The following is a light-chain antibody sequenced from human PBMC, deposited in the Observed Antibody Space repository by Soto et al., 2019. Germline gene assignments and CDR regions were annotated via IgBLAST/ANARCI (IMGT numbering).Light chain of an antibody. V-gene: IGLV2-23*02. CDR2: EVS. Sequence: QCVLTPPAPLSWSPGQSITISCTGNPCDVGSYNLVSWYQQHPGKAPKLMTYEVSKRPSGVSNRFSGSKSGNTASLTISGLQAEDEADYYCCSYAGSPYVFGTGTKVTVL. CDR3: CSYAGSPYV. CDR1: PCDVGSYNL. J-gene: IGLJ1*01.